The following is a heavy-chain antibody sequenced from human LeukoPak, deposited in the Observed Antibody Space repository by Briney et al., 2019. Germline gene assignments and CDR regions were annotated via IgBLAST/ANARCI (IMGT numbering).Heavy chain of an antibody. J-gene: IGHJ6*03. V-gene: IGHV4-61*02. CDR2: IYTSGST. D-gene: IGHD6-19*01. Sequence: SETLSLTCTVSGGSISSGSYYWSWIRQPAGKGLGWIGRIYTSGSTNYNPSLKSRVTISVDTSKNQFSLKLSSVTAADTAVYYCARVLSSYYYYYMDVWGKGTTVTVSS. CDR3: ARVLSSYYYYYMDV. CDR1: GGSISSGSYY.